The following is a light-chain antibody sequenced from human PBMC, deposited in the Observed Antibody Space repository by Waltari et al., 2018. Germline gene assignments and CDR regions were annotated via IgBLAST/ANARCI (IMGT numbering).Light chain of an antibody. J-gene: IGKJ1*01. Sequence: DVVLTQSPLSLPVTLGQPASISSRSSQSLVSSDGNTYFNWFHQRPGQSPRRLLYKVSNRDSGVPDRFSGSGSGTDFTLRISRVEAEDVGVYYCMQGIHRPWTFGQGTKVEIK. CDR3: MQGIHRPWT. CDR2: KVS. V-gene: IGKV2-30*01. CDR1: QSLVSSDGNTY.